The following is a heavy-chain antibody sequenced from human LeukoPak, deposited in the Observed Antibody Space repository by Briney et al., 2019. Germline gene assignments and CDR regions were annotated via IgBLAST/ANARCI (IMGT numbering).Heavy chain of an antibody. D-gene: IGHD1-26*01. Sequence: SETLSLTCSISGGSISNKYWSWIRQPPGKGLEWIGEINHSGSTYYNPSLKSRVTISVDTSKNQFSLKLSSVTAADTAVYYCARRQAAVGSYYFDYWGQGTLVTVSS. CDR2: INHSGST. V-gene: IGHV4-34*01. CDR3: ARRQAAVGSYYFDY. J-gene: IGHJ4*02. CDR1: GGSISNKY.